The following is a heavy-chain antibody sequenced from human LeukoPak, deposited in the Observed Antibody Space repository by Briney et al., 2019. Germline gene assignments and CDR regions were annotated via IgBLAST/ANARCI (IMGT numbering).Heavy chain of an antibody. CDR1: GFRFGDHG. V-gene: IGHV3-20*04. CDR3: ARGKGGYLDRGASLDY. D-gene: IGHD3-10*01. Sequence: SGGSLRLSCAASGFRFGDHGMNWVRQPPGKGLEWISGINGNSGSAGYGDCVKGRFTISRDNAKNSLYLQMDNLRTEDTAFDFSARGKGGYLDRGASLDYWGQGTLVIVSS. CDR2: INGNSGSA. J-gene: IGHJ4*02.